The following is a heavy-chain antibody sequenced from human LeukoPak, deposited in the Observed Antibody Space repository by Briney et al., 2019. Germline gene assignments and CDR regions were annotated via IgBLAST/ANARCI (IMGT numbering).Heavy chain of an antibody. V-gene: IGHV3-7*01. CDR3: VSQQVAPP. CDR1: GFTFSHYW. Sequence: GGSLRLSCVASGFTFSHYWMSWVRQAPGKGLEWVANIKEDGSIEDYVDSVKGRFIVSRDNAKNSLYLEMNSLRVEDTAVYYCVSQQVAPPWGQGTLVIVSS. D-gene: IGHD5-12*01. CDR2: IKEDGSIE. J-gene: IGHJ5*02.